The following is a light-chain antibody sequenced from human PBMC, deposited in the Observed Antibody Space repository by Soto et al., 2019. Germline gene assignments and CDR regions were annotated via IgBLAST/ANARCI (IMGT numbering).Light chain of an antibody. CDR1: QSISSW. J-gene: IGKJ2*01. V-gene: IGKV1-5*01. CDR3: QQYNSYSHMYT. Sequence: DIQMTQSPSTLSASVGDRVTITCRASQSISSWLAWYQQKPGKAPKLLIYDASSLESGVPSRFSGSGSGTEFTLTISSLQPDDFATYYYQQYNSYSHMYTFGQGTKLEIK. CDR2: DAS.